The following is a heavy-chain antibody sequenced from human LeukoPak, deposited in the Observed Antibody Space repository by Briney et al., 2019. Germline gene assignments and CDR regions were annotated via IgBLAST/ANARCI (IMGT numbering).Heavy chain of an antibody. CDR1: GGYISSYF. D-gene: IGHD3-22*01. Sequence: SETLSLTCIDSGGYISSYFWSWIRQPPGKGLEWIGNIHDSGNTNFNPSLKGRVTISVDTSKNQFSLKLSSVTAADTAVYYCVRHVGHYDGSGYYYDWYFDLWGRGTLVTVSS. J-gene: IGHJ2*01. CDR3: VRHVGHYDGSGYYYDWYFDL. CDR2: IHDSGNT. V-gene: IGHV4-59*08.